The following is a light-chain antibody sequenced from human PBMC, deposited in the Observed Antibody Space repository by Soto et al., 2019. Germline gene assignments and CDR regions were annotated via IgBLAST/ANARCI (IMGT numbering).Light chain of an antibody. CDR3: QQYGRRPLAT. V-gene: IGKV3-20*01. CDR1: QSVNRRY. J-gene: IGKJ5*01. CDR2: EAS. Sequence: DTVLAQSPGTLSLSPGERATLSCRASQSVNRRYIAWYQVKPGQAPRLLIYEASSRATGIPDRFSGGGSGTNFALSISKVEPEDFAVYYYQQYGRRPLATFGQGTRLEIK.